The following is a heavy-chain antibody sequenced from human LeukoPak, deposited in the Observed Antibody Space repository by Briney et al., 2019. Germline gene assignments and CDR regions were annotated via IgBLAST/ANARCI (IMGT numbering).Heavy chain of an antibody. Sequence: PGGSLRLSCAASGFTFSSYSMNWVRQAPGKGLEWVSYISSSSSTIYYADSVKGRFTISRDNAKNSLYLQMNSLRDEDTAVYYCARDLPQWELRSVFDYWGQGTLVTVSS. CDR2: ISSSSSTI. CDR3: ARDLPQWELRSVFDY. D-gene: IGHD1-26*01. CDR1: GFTFSSYS. V-gene: IGHV3-48*02. J-gene: IGHJ4*02.